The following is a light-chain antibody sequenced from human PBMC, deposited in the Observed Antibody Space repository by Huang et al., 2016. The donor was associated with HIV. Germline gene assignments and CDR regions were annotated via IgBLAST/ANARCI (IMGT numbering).Light chain of an antibody. CDR1: QSVTSNN. CDR3: EQYGTSPRLT. J-gene: IGKJ4*01. CDR2: GAS. Sequence: EIVLTQSPGTLSLSPGERATLSCRASQSVTSNNLALYQQKPGQAPRLLIYGASTRATGIPDRFSGSGSGRDFTLTISGLEPEDFAVYYCEQYGTSPRLTFGGGTKVEIK. V-gene: IGKV3-20*01.